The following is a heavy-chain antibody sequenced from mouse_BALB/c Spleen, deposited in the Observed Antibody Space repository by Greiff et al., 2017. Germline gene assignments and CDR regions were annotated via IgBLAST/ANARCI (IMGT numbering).Heavy chain of an antibody. CDR2: ISSGGGNT. CDR3: ARSGYYYGSSYVGGAMDY. J-gene: IGHJ4*01. V-gene: IGHV5-9*03. CDR1: GFTFSSYT. D-gene: IGHD1-1*01. Sequence: EVKLVESGGGLVKPGGSLKLSCAASGFTFSSYTMSWVRQTPEKRLEWVATISSGGGNTYYPDSVKGRFTISRDNAKNNLYLQMSSLRSEDTALYYCARSGYYYGSSYVGGAMDYWGQGTSVTVSS.